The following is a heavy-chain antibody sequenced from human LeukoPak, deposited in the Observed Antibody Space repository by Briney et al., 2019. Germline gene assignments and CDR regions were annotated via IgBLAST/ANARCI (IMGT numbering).Heavy chain of an antibody. CDR2: IWYDGSNK. J-gene: IGHJ6*02. CDR1: GFTFSSYG. V-gene: IGHV3-33*01. Sequence: GGSLRLSCAASGFTFSSYGMHWVRQAPGKGLEWVAVIWYDGSNKYYADSVKGRFTISRDNSKNTLYLQMNSLGAEDTAVYYCARITPVGVGYYYDSSGYYGSYYYYYGMDVWGQGTTVTVSS. CDR3: ARITPVGVGYYYDSSGYYGSYYYYYGMDV. D-gene: IGHD3-22*01.